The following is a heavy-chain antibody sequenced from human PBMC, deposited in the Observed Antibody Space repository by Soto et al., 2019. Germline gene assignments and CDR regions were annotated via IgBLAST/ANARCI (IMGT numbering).Heavy chain of an antibody. CDR3: ARARGYSYGLGY. CDR2: IYYSGST. CDR1: GGSISSYY. V-gene: IGHV4-59*01. Sequence: SESLSLTCTVSGGSISSYYWSWIRQPPGKGLEWIGYIYYSGSTNYNPSLKSRVTISVDTSKNQFSLKLSSVTAADTAVYYCARARGYSYGLGYWGQGTLVTVSS. J-gene: IGHJ4*02. D-gene: IGHD5-18*01.